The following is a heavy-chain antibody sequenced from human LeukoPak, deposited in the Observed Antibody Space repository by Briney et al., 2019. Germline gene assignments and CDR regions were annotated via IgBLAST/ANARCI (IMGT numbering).Heavy chain of an antibody. CDR3: ARDPDYYGSGSSLYYFDY. D-gene: IGHD3-10*01. V-gene: IGHV3-30-3*01. CDR2: ISYDGSNK. J-gene: IGHJ4*02. CDR1: GFTFSSYA. Sequence: GRSLRLSCAASGFTFSSYAMHWVRQAPGKGLEWVAVISYDGSNKYYADSVKGRFTISRDNSKNTLYLQMNSLRAEDTAVYYCARDPDYYGSGSSLYYFDYWGQGTLVTVSS.